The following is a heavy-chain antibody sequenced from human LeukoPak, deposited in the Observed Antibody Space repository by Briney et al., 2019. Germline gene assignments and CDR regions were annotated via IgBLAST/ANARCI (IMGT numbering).Heavy chain of an antibody. CDR3: ARASGCSSTSCPDFDY. V-gene: IGHV1-18*01. D-gene: IGHD2-2*01. Sequence: GASVEVSCKASGYTFTSYGISWVRQAPGQGLEWMGWISAYNGNTNYARKLQGRVTMTTDTSTSTAYMELRSLRSDDTAVYYCARASGCSSTSCPDFDYWGQGTLVTVSS. CDR1: GYTFTSYG. J-gene: IGHJ4*02. CDR2: ISAYNGNT.